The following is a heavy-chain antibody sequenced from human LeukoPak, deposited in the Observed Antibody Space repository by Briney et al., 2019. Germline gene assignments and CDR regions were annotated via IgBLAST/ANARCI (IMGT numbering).Heavy chain of an antibody. V-gene: IGHV4-39*01. D-gene: IGHD2-2*01. J-gene: IGHJ6*02. CDR3: ARHNDYASLMDV. Sequence: SETLSLTCTDSPVAATTTGYYEAWIRQPPGRGQGWIGCISYSGITYYKPSLRGRVTISGDTAKNQFSLKLSSVTAADTAVYYCARHNDYASLMDVWGQGTTVTVSS. CDR2: ISYSGIT. CDR1: PVAATTTGYY.